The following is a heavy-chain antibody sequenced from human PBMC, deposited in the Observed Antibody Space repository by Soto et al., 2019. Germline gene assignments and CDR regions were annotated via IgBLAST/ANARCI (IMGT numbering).Heavy chain of an antibody. V-gene: IGHV1-18*01. D-gene: IGHD1-26*01. CDR3: GRERQWEPVLY. CDR2: ISGYNSNT. CDR1: GYSFANYG. J-gene: IGHJ4*02. Sequence: VQLVQSGGEVKRPGTSVKVSCEASGYSFANYGITWGRQAPGQGLEWMGWISGYNSNTNYAQKFEGRVTMTKDTTTSTAYLEAMSLRVDDTAVYYCGRERQWEPVLYWGQGTPVPVSP.